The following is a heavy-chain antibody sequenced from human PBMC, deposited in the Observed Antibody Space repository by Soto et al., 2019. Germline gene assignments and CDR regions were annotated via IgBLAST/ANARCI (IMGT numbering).Heavy chain of an antibody. Sequence: QVQLVQSGAEVKKPGSSVKVSCKASGGTFSSYTISWVRQAPGQGLEWMGRIIPILGIAKYAQKFQGRVTSTAGQSAITAYMELSSLRSGDTGVYYCASLGVAEVAFDIWGQGTMVTVSS. CDR2: IIPILGIA. V-gene: IGHV1-69*02. CDR1: GGTFSSYT. CDR3: ASLGVAEVAFDI. J-gene: IGHJ3*02. D-gene: IGHD6-19*01.